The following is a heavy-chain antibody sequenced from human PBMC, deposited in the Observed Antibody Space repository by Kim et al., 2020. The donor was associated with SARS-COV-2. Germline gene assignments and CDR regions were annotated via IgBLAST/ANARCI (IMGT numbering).Heavy chain of an antibody. CDR1: GGSISSYY. D-gene: IGHD2-2*01. V-gene: IGHV4-4*07. Sequence: SETLSLTCTVSGGSISSYYWSWIRQPAGKGLEWIGRIYTSGSTNYNPSLKSRVTMSVDTSKNQFSLKLSSVTAADTAVYYCARDGGGEPAAEADFDYWGQGTLVTVSS. J-gene: IGHJ4*02. CDR2: IYTSGST. CDR3: ARDGGGEPAAEADFDY.